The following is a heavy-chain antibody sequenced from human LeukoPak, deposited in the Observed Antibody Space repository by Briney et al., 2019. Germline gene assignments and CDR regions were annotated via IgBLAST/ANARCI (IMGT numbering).Heavy chain of an antibody. V-gene: IGHV3-20*04. CDR1: GFTFDDYG. CDR3: ARGGKAMVTLSYYYYYMDV. J-gene: IGHJ6*03. Sequence: PGGSLRLSCAASGFTFDDYGMHWVRQAPGKGLEWVSGINWNGGSTGYADSVKGRFTISRDNAKNSLYLQMNSLRAEDTALYYCARGGKAMVTLSYYYYYMDVWGKGTTVTVSS. CDR2: INWNGGST. D-gene: IGHD5-18*01.